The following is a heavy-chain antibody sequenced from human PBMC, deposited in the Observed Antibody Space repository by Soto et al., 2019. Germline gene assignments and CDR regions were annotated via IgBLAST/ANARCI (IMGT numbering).Heavy chain of an antibody. D-gene: IGHD3-22*01. J-gene: IGHJ6*02. Sequence: LRLSCAASGFTFRSYAMSWVRQAPGKGLEWVSAIGGSGGSTYYADSVKGRFTISRDNSKNTLFLQMNSLRAEDTAVYYCAKDPYYYDTSEMDVWCQGTTVTVSS. CDR1: GFTFRSYA. CDR2: IGGSGGST. CDR3: AKDPYYYDTSEMDV. V-gene: IGHV3-23*01.